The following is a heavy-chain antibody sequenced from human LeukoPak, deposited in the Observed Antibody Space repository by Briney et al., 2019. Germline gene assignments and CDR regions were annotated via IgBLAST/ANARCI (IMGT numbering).Heavy chain of an antibody. CDR3: ARDRYCSGGSCYYFDY. D-gene: IGHD2-15*01. V-gene: IGHV1-46*01. Sequence: ASMKVSCKASGYTFTSYYMHWVRQAPGQGLEWMGIINPSGGSTSYAQKFQGRVTMTRDTSTSTVYMELSSLRSEDTAVYYCARDRYCSGGSCYYFDYWGQGTLVTVSS. CDR1: GYTFTSYY. CDR2: INPSGGST. J-gene: IGHJ4*02.